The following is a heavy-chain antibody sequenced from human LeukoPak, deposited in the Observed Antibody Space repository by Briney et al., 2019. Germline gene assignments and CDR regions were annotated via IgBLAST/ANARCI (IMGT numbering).Heavy chain of an antibody. CDR1: GFSFSDHA. V-gene: IGHV3-30-3*01. CDR2: ISFDGSNK. D-gene: IGHD5-24*01. Sequence: GGSLRLSCAASGFSFSDHAIHWVRQAPGKGLEWVAIISFDGSNKNYADSVKGRFTISRDNSKNTLYLQMNSLTAEDTAVYFCARDLRWLQTFDHWGQGSLVSVSS. J-gene: IGHJ4*02. CDR3: ARDLRWLQTFDH.